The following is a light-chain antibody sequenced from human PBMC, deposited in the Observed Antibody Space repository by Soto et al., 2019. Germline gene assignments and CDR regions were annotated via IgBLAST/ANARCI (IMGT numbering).Light chain of an antibody. V-gene: IGKV3-20*01. CDR2: GAS. CDR3: QQYGRSPFT. Sequence: EIVMTQSPATLSVSPGERATLSCRASQSVSSKLAWFQQKPGQAPRRLIFGASSRATGVPDRFSASGSGTDFTLTISRLEPEDFAVYYCQQYGRSPFTFGPGTKVDIK. CDR1: QSVSSK. J-gene: IGKJ3*01.